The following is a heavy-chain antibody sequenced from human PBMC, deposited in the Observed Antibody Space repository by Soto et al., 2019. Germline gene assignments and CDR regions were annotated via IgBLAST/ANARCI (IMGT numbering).Heavy chain of an antibody. CDR1: GFTSSSYA. J-gene: IGHJ3*02. CDR3: AAGIEAAGTSAGLDI. CDR2: ISGSDGNT. Sequence: PGGSLRLSCAASGFTSSSYAMSWVRQAPGKGLEWVSGISGSDGNTNYADSVRGRFTISRDNSKNTLNMQMNTLRVEDTAVYYCAAGIEAAGTSAGLDIWGPGTMLTVSS. V-gene: IGHV3-23*01. D-gene: IGHD6-25*01.